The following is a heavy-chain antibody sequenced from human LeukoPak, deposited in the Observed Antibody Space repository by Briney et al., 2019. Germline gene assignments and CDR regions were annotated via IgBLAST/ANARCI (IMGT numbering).Heavy chain of an antibody. J-gene: IGHJ5*02. CDR2: INHNGNVN. V-gene: IGHV3-7*03. D-gene: IGHD4-23*01. CDR1: GFTFSSYW. CDR3: ARSYGGNTPVWVYNWFDP. Sequence: GGSLRLSCAASGFTFSSYWMNWARQAPGKGLEWVASINHNGNVNYYVDSVKGRFTISRDNAKNSLYLQMSNLRAEDTAVYFCARSYGGNTPVWVYNWFDPWGQGTLVTVSS.